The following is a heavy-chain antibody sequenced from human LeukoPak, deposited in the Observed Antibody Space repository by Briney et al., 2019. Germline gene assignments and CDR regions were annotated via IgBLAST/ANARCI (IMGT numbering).Heavy chain of an antibody. CDR1: GFTFSNYW. CDR3: ARDQVFEGIAVAGSD. J-gene: IGHJ4*02. V-gene: IGHV3-7*01. D-gene: IGHD6-13*01. CDR2: IKEDGSEK. Sequence: GGSLRLSCAASGFTFSNYWMSWVRQAPGKGLEWVANIKEDGSEKYYVDSVKGRFTISRDNAKNSLYLQMNSVRAEDTAVYYCARDQVFEGIAVAGSDWGQGTLVTVSS.